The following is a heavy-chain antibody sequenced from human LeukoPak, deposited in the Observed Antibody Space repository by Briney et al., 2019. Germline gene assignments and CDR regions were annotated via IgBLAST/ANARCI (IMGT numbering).Heavy chain of an antibody. J-gene: IGHJ3*02. D-gene: IGHD3-16*01. CDR1: GGSISTYY. CDR2: IHYSGST. V-gene: IGHV4-59*01. Sequence: SETLSLTCTVSGGSISTYYWNWIWQPPGKGLEWIGYIHYSGSTNYNPSLKSRVTISVDTSKKQFSLKLSSVTAADTAVYYCAGSFWEGAFDIWGQGTMVTVSS. CDR3: AGSFWEGAFDI.